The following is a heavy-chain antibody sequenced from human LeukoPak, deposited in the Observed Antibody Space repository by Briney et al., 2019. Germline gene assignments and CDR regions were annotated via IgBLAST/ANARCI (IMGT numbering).Heavy chain of an antibody. Sequence: ASVKVSCKASGGTFSSYAISWVRQAPGQGLEWMGGIIPIFGTANYAQKFQGRVTITADKSTSTAYMELSSLRSEDTAVYYCARDGGLYCSGGNCYGGLDYYYYMDVWGKGTTVTISS. J-gene: IGHJ6*03. CDR2: IIPIFGTA. D-gene: IGHD2-15*01. CDR3: ARDGGLYCSGGNCYGGLDYYYYMDV. V-gene: IGHV1-69*06. CDR1: GGTFSSYA.